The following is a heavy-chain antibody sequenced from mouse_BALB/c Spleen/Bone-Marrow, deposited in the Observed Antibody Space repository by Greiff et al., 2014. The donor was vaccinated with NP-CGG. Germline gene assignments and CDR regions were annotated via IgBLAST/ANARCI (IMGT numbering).Heavy chain of an antibody. J-gene: IGHJ3*01. D-gene: IGHD2-4*01. Sequence: VQLKESGAELVKPGASVKLSCTASGFNIKETYMHWGKQRPEQGLEWIGRIDPANGNTKYDPKFQGKATITADTSSNTAYPQLSSLTSEDTAVYYCAMITTGAWFAYWGQGTLVTVSA. CDR2: IDPANGNT. CDR3: AMITTGAWFAY. CDR1: GFNIKETY. V-gene: IGHV14-3*02.